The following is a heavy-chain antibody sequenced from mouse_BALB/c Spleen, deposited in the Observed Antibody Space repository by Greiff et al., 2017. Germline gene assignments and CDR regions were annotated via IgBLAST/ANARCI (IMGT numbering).Heavy chain of an antibody. D-gene: IGHD1-2*01. CDR3: ARSGPIKLRPWFAY. J-gene: IGHJ3*01. CDR2: IDPYDSET. Sequence: QVQLQQPGAELLRPGASVKLSCKASGYTFTSYWMNWVKQRPEQGLEWIGRIDPYDSETHYNQKFKDKAILTVDKSSSTAYMQLSSLTSEDSAVYYCARSGPIKLRPWFAYWGQGTLVTVSA. V-gene: IGHV1-52*01. CDR1: GYTFTSYW.